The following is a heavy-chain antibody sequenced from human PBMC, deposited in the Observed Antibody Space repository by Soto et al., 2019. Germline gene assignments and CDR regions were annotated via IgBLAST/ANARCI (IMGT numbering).Heavy chain of an antibody. Sequence: QVQLVQSGAEVKKPGASVKVSCKASGYTFTNYDINWVRQATGQGLEWMGWMNPNTGNTGYAQKFQGRVTMTRNTSIITAYMELSSLRSEDTAVYYCARASRIAVGAIQYSFDYWGQGTLVTVSS. CDR1: GYTFTNYD. CDR2: MNPNTGNT. D-gene: IGHD6-19*01. J-gene: IGHJ4*02. CDR3: ARASRIAVGAIQYSFDY. V-gene: IGHV1-8*01.